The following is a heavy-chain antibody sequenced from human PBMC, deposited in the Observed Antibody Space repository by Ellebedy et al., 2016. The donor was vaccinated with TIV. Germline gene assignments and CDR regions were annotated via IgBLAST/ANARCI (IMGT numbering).Heavy chain of an antibody. V-gene: IGHV3-33*08. CDR3: ARDHLVTTLDY. CDR2: IWYDGSNK. J-gene: IGHJ4*02. D-gene: IGHD4-17*01. Sequence: GESLKISCAASGFTFSSYGMHWVRQAPGKGLEWVALIWYDGSNKYSADSVKGLLTISRDNSKNTLYLQMNSLRAEDTALYYCARDHLVTTLDYWGQGTLVTVSS. CDR1: GFTFSSYG.